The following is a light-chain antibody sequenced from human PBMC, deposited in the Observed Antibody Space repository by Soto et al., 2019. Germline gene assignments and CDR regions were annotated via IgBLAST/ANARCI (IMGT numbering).Light chain of an antibody. CDR3: QQRSSGGT. Sequence: EIVLTQSPATLSLSPGERATLSCRASEGISTYLGWYQQKPGQAPRPLIYDASYRATGIPARFSGSGSGTEFTLTITSLEPEDSAGYFCQQRSSGGTFGQGTRLEIK. V-gene: IGKV3-11*01. J-gene: IGKJ5*01. CDR2: DAS. CDR1: EGISTY.